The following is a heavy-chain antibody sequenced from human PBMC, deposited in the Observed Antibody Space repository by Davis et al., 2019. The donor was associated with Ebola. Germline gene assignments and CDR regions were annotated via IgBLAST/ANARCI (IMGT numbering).Heavy chain of an antibody. CDR1: GGSISRGGYS. Sequence: LRLSCAVSGGSISRGGYSWSWIRQPPGKGLEWIGEINHSGSTNYNPSLKSRVTISVDTSKNQFSLKLSSVTAADTAVYYCARRMGSSSWIYWGQGTLVTVSS. D-gene: IGHD6-13*01. CDR3: ARRMGSSSWIY. J-gene: IGHJ4*02. V-gene: IGHV4-30-2*01. CDR2: INHSGST.